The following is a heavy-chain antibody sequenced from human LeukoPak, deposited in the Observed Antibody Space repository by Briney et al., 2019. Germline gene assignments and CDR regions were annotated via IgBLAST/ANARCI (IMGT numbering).Heavy chain of an antibody. J-gene: IGHJ6*02. D-gene: IGHD3-3*01. CDR3: ARKRFLEWLSRKGGMDV. Sequence: SETLSLTCAVYGGSFSGYYWSWIRQPPGKGLEWIGEINHSGGTNYNPSLKSRVTISVDTSKNQFSLKLSSVTAADTAVYYCARKRFLEWLSRKGGMDVWGQGTTVTVSS. CDR2: INHSGGT. CDR1: GGSFSGYY. V-gene: IGHV4-34*01.